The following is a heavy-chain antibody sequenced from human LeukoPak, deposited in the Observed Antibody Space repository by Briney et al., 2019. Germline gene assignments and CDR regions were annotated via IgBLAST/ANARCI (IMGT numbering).Heavy chain of an antibody. CDR3: ARDRPDLAAATTFDY. V-gene: IGHV3-21*01. D-gene: IGHD2-15*01. Sequence: PGGSLRLSCAASGFPFSRYSMNWVRPAPGKGLEWVSYISSSSSRIYYADSVKGRFTISRDNSKNTLYLQMNSLRAEDTAVHYCARDRPDLAAATTFDYWGQGTLVTVSS. CDR2: ISSSSSRI. J-gene: IGHJ4*02. CDR1: GFPFSRYS.